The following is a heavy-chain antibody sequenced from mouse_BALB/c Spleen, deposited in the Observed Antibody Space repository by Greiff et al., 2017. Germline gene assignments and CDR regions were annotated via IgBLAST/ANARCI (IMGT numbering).Heavy chain of an antibody. D-gene: IGHD2-1*01. Sequence: QVQLKESGAELAKPGASVKMSCKASGYTFTSYWMHWVKQRPGQGLEWIGYINPSTGYTEYNQKFKDKATLTADKSSSTAYMQLSSLTSEDSAVYYCARRPYGNYAWFAYWGQGTLVTVSA. V-gene: IGHV1-7*01. CDR3: ARRPYGNYAWFAY. CDR1: GYTFTSYW. CDR2: INPSTGYT. J-gene: IGHJ3*01.